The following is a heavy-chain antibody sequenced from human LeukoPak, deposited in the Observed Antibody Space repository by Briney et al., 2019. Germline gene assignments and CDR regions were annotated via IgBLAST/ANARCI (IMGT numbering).Heavy chain of an antibody. CDR1: GGSISSGGYY. J-gene: IGHJ4*02. CDR2: IYHSGST. Sequence: SETLSLTCTVSGGSISSGGYYWSWIRQPPGKGLEWIGYIYHSGSTYYNPSLKSRVTISVDRSKNQFSLKLSSVTAADTAVYYCASPGPDSGSYWGSFDYWGQGTLVTVSS. CDR3: ASPGPDSGSYWGSFDY. D-gene: IGHD1-26*01. V-gene: IGHV4-30-2*01.